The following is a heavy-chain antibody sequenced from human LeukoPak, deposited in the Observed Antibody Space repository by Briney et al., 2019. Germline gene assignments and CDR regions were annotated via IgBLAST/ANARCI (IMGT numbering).Heavy chain of an antibody. J-gene: IGHJ3*02. Sequence: GASVKVSCKASGGTFSSYAISWVRQAPGQGLEWMGGIIPIFGTANYAQKFQGRVTITADESTSTAYMELSSLRSEDTAVYCCARESSSWYLDAFDIWGQGTMVTVSS. CDR3: ARESSSWYLDAFDI. V-gene: IGHV1-69*13. CDR1: GGTFSSYA. CDR2: IIPIFGTA. D-gene: IGHD6-13*01.